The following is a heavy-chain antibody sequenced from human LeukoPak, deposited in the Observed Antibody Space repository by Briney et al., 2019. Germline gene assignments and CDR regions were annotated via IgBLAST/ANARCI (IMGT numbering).Heavy chain of an antibody. D-gene: IGHD4-17*01. CDR2: INPNSGGT. CDR1: GYTFTGYY. V-gene: IGHV1-2*02. Sequence: ASVKVSCKASGYTFTGYYMHWVRQAPGQGLEWMGWINPNSGGTNYAQKFQGRVTITADKSTSTAYMELSSLRSEDTAVYYCARVSGVYGDPTLDYWGQGTLVTVSS. J-gene: IGHJ4*02. CDR3: ARVSGVYGDPTLDY.